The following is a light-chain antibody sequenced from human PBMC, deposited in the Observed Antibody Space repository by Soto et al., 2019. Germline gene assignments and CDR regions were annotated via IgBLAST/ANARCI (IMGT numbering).Light chain of an antibody. J-gene: IGKJ1*01. CDR1: QSVVGD. CDR2: GAS. Sequence: EIVMTQSPATLSVSPGDGVTLSCRASQSVVGDLAWYQQKPGQAPRLLIYGASIRATGIPGRFSGSGSGTEFTLTVSSLQSEDFEVYYCQQYHKWPLTFGQGTKVEMK. CDR3: QQYHKWPLT. V-gene: IGKV3-15*01.